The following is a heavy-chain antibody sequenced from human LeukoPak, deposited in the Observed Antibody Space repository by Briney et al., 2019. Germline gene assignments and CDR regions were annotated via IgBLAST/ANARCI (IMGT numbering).Heavy chain of an antibody. Sequence: SETLSLTCTVSGDSIISNIYWWDWVRLPPGKGLEWIGTTFYTGRTFYSPSLKSRVTISVDTSKNQFSLDLSSATAADTAVYYCARRRHNFDFYDVWGQWTRVTVPS. J-gene: IGHJ3*01. CDR3: ARRRHNFDFYDV. D-gene: IGHD3/OR15-3a*01. V-gene: IGHV4-39*01. CDR2: TFYTGRT. CDR1: GDSIISNIYW.